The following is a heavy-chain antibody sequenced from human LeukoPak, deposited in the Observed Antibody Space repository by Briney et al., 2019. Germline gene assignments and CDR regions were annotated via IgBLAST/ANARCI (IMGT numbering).Heavy chain of an antibody. J-gene: IGHJ4*02. CDR1: GYTFTSYG. CDR2: ISAYNGNT. Sequence: ASVKVSFKASGYTFTSYGISWVRQATGQGLEWMGWISAYNGNTNYAQKLRGRVTMATDTSTSTAYMELRSLRSDDTAVYYCASLRGYYFDYWGQGTLVTVSS. V-gene: IGHV1-18*01. CDR3: ASLRGYYFDY.